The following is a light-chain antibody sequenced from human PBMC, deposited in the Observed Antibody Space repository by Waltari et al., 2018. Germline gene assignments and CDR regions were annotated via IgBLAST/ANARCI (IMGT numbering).Light chain of an antibody. CDR2: DNS. J-gene: IGLJ1*01. Sequence: WYLQLPGTAPKCLNYDNSNRPSGVPDRFSGSKSGTSASLAITGLQAEDEADYYCQSYDSSLSRVFGTGTKVIVL. CDR3: QSYDSSLSRV. V-gene: IGLV1-40*01.